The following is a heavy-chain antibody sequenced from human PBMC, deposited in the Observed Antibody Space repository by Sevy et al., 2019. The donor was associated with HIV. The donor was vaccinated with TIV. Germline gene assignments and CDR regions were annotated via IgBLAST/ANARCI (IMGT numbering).Heavy chain of an antibody. J-gene: IGHJ6*02. CDR2: LSPKRGST. CDR1: GDTFNTFD. CDR3: ARGGSGDGWNYGYRYYGIDV. D-gene: IGHD1-7*01. V-gene: IGHV1-8*02. Sequence: ASVKVSCKASGDTFNTFDINWVRQAPGQGLEWMGWLSPKRGSTGFSQKFQGRLTMTRDTSINTAYMELSSLTSEDTAVYYCARGGSGDGWNYGYRYYGIDVLGQGTTVTVSS.